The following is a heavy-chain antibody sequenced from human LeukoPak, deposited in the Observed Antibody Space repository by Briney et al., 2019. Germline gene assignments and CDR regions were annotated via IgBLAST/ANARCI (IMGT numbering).Heavy chain of an antibody. Sequence: SVKVSCKASGVTFDSSDISWVRQAPGQGREWMGGIIPIFGSAIYAQKFQGRVTITADTSTSTAYMELSRLRSDDTAVYYCAREARGTMVRGVTNWFDPWGQGTLVTVSS. V-gene: IGHV1-69*06. CDR2: IIPIFGSA. D-gene: IGHD3-10*01. CDR1: GVTFDSSD. J-gene: IGHJ5*02. CDR3: AREARGTMVRGVTNWFDP.